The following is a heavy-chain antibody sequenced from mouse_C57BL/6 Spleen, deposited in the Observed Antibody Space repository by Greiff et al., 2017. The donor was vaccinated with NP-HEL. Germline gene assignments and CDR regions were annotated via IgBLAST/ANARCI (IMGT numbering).Heavy chain of an antibody. CDR1: GYTFTGYW. V-gene: IGHV1-9*01. J-gene: IGHJ4*01. Sequence: VKLVESGAELMKPGASVKLSCKATGYTFTGYWIEWVEQRPGHGLEWIGEILPGSGSSNYNEKFKGKATFTADTSSNTAYMQLSSLTTEDSAIYYCARKDYYCSSPPYAMDYWGQGTSVTVSS. CDR3: ARKDYYCSSPPYAMDY. D-gene: IGHD1-1*01. CDR2: ILPGSGSS.